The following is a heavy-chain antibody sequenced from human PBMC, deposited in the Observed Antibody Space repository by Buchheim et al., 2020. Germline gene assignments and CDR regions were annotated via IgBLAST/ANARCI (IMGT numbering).Heavy chain of an antibody. J-gene: IGHJ6*02. Sequence: QVQLVESGGGLVKPGGSLRLSCAASGFTFSDYYMRWIRQAPGKGLEWVSYICSSGSTIFYADSAKGRFTISRDNAKNSLYLQMNSLRAEDTAVYYCAREERIAANIYYYYYYGMDVWGQGTT. CDR1: GFTFSDYY. CDR2: ICSSGSTI. V-gene: IGHV3-11*01. CDR3: AREERIAANIYYYYYYGMDV. D-gene: IGHD6-13*01.